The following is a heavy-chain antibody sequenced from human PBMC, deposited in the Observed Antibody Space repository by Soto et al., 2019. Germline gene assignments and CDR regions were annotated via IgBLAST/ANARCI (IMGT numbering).Heavy chain of an antibody. D-gene: IGHD6-13*01. CDR3: ARGDSGYSSSWY. CDR1: GNTYPYYA. CDR2: INGGNGNT. J-gene: IGHJ2*01. Sequence: ASVKVYYKTSGNTYPYYALHWVRQAPGQRPEWMGWINGGNGNTKYSEHFQGRVTFTGDTSAGTAYMELSSLTSEDTAVYYCARGDSGYSSSWY. V-gene: IGHV1-3*01.